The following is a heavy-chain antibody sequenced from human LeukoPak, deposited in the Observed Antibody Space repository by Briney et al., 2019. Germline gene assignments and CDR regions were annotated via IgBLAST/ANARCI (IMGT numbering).Heavy chain of an antibody. CDR1: GGTFSSYA. V-gene: IGHV1-69*05. CDR2: IIPIFGTA. D-gene: IGHD1-26*01. Sequence: SVKVSCKASGGTFSSYAISWVRQAPGQGLEWMGRIIPIFGTANYAQKFQGRVTITTDESTSTAYMELSSLRSEDTAVYYCARWMGAEYDNWFDPWGQGTLVTVSS. J-gene: IGHJ5*02. CDR3: ARWMGAEYDNWFDP.